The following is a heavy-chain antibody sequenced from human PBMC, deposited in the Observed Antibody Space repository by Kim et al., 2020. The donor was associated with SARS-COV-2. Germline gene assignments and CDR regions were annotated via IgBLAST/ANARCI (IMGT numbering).Heavy chain of an antibody. CDR3: SRHRSTGTTFDYYYYGMDG. CDR2: IYYSGST. Sequence: SETLSLTCTVSGGSISSSSYYWGWIRQPPGKGLEWIGSIYYSGSTYYNPSLKSPVTISVDTSKNQFSLKLSSVTAADTAVYYCSRHRSTGTTFDYYYYGMDGWGQGTPVTVTS. J-gene: IGHJ6*02. D-gene: IGHD1-1*01. CDR1: GGSISSSSYY. V-gene: IGHV4-39*01.